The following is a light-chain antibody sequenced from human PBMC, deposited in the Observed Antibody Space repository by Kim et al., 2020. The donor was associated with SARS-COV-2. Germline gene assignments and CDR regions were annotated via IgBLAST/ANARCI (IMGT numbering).Light chain of an antibody. CDR3: QQYDNLPS. V-gene: IGKV1-33*01. Sequence: TATVRDRVTITWQASQDISNYLNWYQQKPGKAPKLLIYDASNLETGVPSRFSGSGSGTDFTFTISSLQPEDIATYYCQQYDNLPSFGQGTRLEIK. CDR2: DAS. CDR1: QDISNY. J-gene: IGKJ5*01.